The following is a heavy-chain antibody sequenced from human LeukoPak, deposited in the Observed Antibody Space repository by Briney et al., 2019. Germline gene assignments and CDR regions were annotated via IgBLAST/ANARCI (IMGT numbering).Heavy chain of an antibody. J-gene: IGHJ4*02. D-gene: IGHD3-22*01. CDR1: GFTVSSNY. CDR2: IYSGGST. V-gene: IGHV3-53*01. CDR3: AREGYYDSSGYGVGY. Sequence: PGGSLRLSCAASGFTVSSNYMSWVRQAPGKGLEWVSVIYSGGSTYYADSVKGRFTISRDNAKNSLYLQMNSLRAEDTAVYYCAREGYYDSSGYGVGYWGQGTLVTVSS.